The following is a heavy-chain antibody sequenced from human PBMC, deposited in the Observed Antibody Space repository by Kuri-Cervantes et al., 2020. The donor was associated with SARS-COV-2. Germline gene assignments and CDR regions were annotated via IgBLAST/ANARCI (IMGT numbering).Heavy chain of an antibody. CDR3: ARPSWRAAPSHFQR. CDR2: IKQDGSEK. CDR1: GFTFSSYW. D-gene: IGHD6-6*01. V-gene: IGHV3-7*01. Sequence: GGSLRLSCAASGFTFSSYWMSWVRQAPGKGLEWVANIKQDGSEKYYVDSVKGRFTISRDNAKNSLYLQMNSLRAEDTAVYYCARPSWRAAPSHFQRWGQGTLVTVSS. J-gene: IGHJ1*01.